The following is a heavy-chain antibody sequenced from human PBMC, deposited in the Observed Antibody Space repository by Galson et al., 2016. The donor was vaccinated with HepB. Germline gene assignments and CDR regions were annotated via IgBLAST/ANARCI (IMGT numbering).Heavy chain of an antibody. Sequence: SETLSLTCAVSGGSLSSDNWWIWVRQPPGKGLEWIGEIFHSGSINYNPSLKSRVAISVDKTENQFSLRLTSVTAADTALYYCARESRRVHPDKSKYFSYYGMDVWGQGTTVTVSS. CDR3: ARESRRVHPDKSKYFSYYGMDV. CDR1: GGSLSSDNW. J-gene: IGHJ6*02. V-gene: IGHV4-4*02. CDR2: IFHSGSI. D-gene: IGHD3-10*01.